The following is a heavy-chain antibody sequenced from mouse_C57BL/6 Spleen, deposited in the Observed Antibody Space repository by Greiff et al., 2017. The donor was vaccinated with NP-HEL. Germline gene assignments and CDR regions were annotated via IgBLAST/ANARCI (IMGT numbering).Heavy chain of an antibody. CDR2: INPSSGYT. V-gene: IGHV1-4*01. CDR1: GYTFTSYT. CDR3: ARSGGNYVFDY. D-gene: IGHD2-1*01. Sequence: VQLQQSGAELARPGASVKMSCKASGYTFTSYTMHWVKQRPGQGLEWIGYINPSSGYTKYNQKFKDKATLTADKSSSTAYMQLSSLTSENSAVYYCARSGGNYVFDYWGQGTTLTVSS. J-gene: IGHJ2*01.